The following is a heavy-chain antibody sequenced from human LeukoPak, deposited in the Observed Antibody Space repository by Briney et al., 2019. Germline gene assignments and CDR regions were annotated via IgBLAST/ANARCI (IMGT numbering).Heavy chain of an antibody. D-gene: IGHD3-22*01. V-gene: IGHV4-39*01. CDR3: ARLPDPYDSSGSPPLDY. Sequence: SSETLSLTCTVSGGSISSSNYYWGWIRQPPGKGLEWIGSIYYSGSTYYNPSLKSRVTISVDTSKNQFSLKLSSVTAADTAVYYCARLPDPYDSSGSPPLDYWGQGTLVTVSS. CDR1: GGSISSSNYY. J-gene: IGHJ4*02. CDR2: IYYSGST.